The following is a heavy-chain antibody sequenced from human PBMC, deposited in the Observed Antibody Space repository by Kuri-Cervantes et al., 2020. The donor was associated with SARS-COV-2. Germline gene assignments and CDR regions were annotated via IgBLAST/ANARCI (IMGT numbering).Heavy chain of an antibody. CDR1: GFIFSNFW. V-gene: IGHV3-23*01. J-gene: IGHJ4*02. CDR3: AKDRDNTGRPYFFED. CDR2: ISGTGGGT. Sequence: GESLKISCAASGFIFSNFWMNWVRQAPGKGLEWVSGISGTGGGTYYADSVKGRFTISRANSKNMLYLEMKSLRVEDTAVYYCAKDRDNTGRPYFFEDWGQGTLVTVSS. D-gene: IGHD2-21*01.